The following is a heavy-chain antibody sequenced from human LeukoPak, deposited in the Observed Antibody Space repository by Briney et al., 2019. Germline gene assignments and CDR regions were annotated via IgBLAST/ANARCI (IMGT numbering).Heavy chain of an antibody. J-gene: IGHJ4*02. CDR1: GYTFISYG. CDR3: ARVNDITVVAAAAPHYEY. CDR2: ISAYKGVT. D-gene: IGHD2-15*01. Sequence: GASVKVSCKPSGYTFISYGISWVRQAPGRGLEWVGWISAYKGVTDYAQKFQGRVAMTTDTSTSTVYMELMSLTFEDTAVYYCARVNDITVVAAAAPHYEYWGQGTLVTVSS. V-gene: IGHV1-18*01.